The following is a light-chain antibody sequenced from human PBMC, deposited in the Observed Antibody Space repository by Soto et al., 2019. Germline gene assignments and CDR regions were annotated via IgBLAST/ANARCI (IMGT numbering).Light chain of an antibody. CDR3: CSYAGSTTHYV. CDR1: RSDVGYYNL. V-gene: IGLV2-23*02. CDR2: EVN. Sequence: QSALTHPAAVSGSTGQSITISCTGTRSDVGYYNLVSWYQPHPGKAPKLIIYEVNKRPSGFSNRFSGSKSGNTASLTISGLQAEDEADYYCCSYAGSTTHYVFGTGTKVTVL. J-gene: IGLJ1*01.